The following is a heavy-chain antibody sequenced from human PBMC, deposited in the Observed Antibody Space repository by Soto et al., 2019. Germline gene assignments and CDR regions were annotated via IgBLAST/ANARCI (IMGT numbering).Heavy chain of an antibody. CDR3: ARRILYCSGGSCWNYFDY. D-gene: IGHD2-15*01. V-gene: IGHV1-2*04. CDR1: GYTFTGYY. Sequence: GASVKVSCKASGYTFTGYYMHWVRQAPGQGLEWMGWINPNSGGTNYAQKFQGWVTMTRDTSISTAYMELSRLRSDDTAVYYCARRILYCSGGSCWNYFDYRGQRTLVTVSS. CDR2: INPNSGGT. J-gene: IGHJ4*02.